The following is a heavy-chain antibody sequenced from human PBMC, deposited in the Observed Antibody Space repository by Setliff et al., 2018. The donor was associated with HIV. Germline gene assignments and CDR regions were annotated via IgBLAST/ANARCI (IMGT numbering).Heavy chain of an antibody. D-gene: IGHD2-2*01. V-gene: IGHV4-34*01. CDR2: INHSGST. CDR1: GGSFSGYY. J-gene: IGHJ5*02. CDR3: AKVAVTGYCSTTSCKNWFDP. Sequence: SETLSLTCAVYGGSFSGYYWSWIRQPPGKGLEWIGEINHSGSTNYNPSLKSRVTISLDTSKNQFSLRLISVTAADTAVYYCAKVAVTGYCSTTSCKNWFDPWGQGTLVTVSS.